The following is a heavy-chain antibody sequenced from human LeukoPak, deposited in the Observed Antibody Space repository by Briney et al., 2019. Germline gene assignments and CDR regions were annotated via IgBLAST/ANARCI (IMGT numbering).Heavy chain of an antibody. CDR1: GFTFSSYG. CDR3: ATFEGSSWYLDY. J-gene: IGHJ4*02. CDR2: ISYDGSNK. V-gene: IGHV3-30*03. D-gene: IGHD6-13*01. Sequence: GGSLRLSCAASGFTFSSYGMHWVRQAPGKGLEWVAVISYDGSNKYYADSVKGRFTISRDNSKNTLYLQMNSLRAEDTAVYYCATFEGSSWYLDYWGQGTLVTVSS.